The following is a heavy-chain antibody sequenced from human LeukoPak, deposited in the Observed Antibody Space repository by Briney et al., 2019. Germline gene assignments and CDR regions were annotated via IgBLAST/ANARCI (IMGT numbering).Heavy chain of an antibody. V-gene: IGHV4-34*01. CDR1: GGSFSGYY. CDR3: ARVRRYYDSSGFDY. Sequence: SETLSLTCAVYGGSFSGYYWSWIRQPPGKGLEWIGGVNHSGSTNYNPSLKSRVTISVDTSKNQFSLKLSSVTAADTAVYYCARVRRYYDSSGFDYWGQGTLVTVSS. CDR2: VNHSGST. J-gene: IGHJ4*02. D-gene: IGHD3-22*01.